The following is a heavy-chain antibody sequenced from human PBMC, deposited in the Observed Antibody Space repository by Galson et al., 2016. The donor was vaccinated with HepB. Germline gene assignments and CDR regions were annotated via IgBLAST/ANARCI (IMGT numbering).Heavy chain of an antibody. D-gene: IGHD2-2*03. J-gene: IGHJ4*02. CDR2: IRDSGDST. Sequence: SLRLSCAASGFTFSSYVMSWVRQTPGEGLEWVSAIRDSGDSTYYADSVKGRFTISRDNSKSTLYLQMNRLSPDDTAVYYCAKIMRGASMDMVWDYWGLGTLVTVSS. CDR3: AKIMRGASMDMVWDY. V-gene: IGHV3-23*01. CDR1: GFTFSSYV.